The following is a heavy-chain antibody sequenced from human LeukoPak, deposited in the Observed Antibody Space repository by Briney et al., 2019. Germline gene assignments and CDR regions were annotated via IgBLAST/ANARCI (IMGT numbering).Heavy chain of an antibody. J-gene: IGHJ6*02. Sequence: ASVKVSCKASGCTFTGYYMHWVRQAPGQGLEWVGWVNPYSGASNHAQKFQGRVTMTRDTPINTAYLELTSLKSDDTAVYYCARGLYCGGDCLGQYYYGMDVWGQGTTVTVSS. D-gene: IGHD2-21*02. V-gene: IGHV1-2*02. CDR3: ARGLYCGGDCLGQYYYGMDV. CDR1: GCTFTGYY. CDR2: VNPYSGAS.